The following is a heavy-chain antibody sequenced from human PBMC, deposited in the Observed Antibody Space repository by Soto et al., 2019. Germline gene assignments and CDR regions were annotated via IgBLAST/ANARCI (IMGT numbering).Heavy chain of an antibody. V-gene: IGHV1-46*01. J-gene: IGHJ4*02. Sequence: ASVKVSCKASGYTFTSYYMHWVRQAPGQGLEWMGIINPSGGSTLYAQKFQGRVTMTRDTSTTTVDMELSSLRSEDTAVYYCARERWLPQITYFFDYWGQGTLVTVSS. CDR2: INPSGGST. CDR1: GYTFTSYY. CDR3: ARERWLPQITYFFDY. D-gene: IGHD5-12*01.